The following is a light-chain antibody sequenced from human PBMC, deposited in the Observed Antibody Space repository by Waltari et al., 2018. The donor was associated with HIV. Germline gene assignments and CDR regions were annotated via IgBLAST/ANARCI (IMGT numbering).Light chain of an antibody. CDR3: CSYTTSSTWV. CDR1: NSDIGYYNS. V-gene: IGLV2-14*03. J-gene: IGLJ3*02. Sequence: QSAPTQPPSVSGSPGQSVTFSCTGTNSDIGYYNSVSWYRQHPGTAPKLWNYGVSDRPSGVSDRFSGSKSGNTASLTISGLHTEDEADYYCCSYTTSSTWVFGGGTRLTVL. CDR2: GVS.